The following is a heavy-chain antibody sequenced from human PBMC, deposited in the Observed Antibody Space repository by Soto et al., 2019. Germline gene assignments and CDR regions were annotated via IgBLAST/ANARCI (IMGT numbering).Heavy chain of an antibody. CDR1: GFTFSSYG. CDR2: IWYDGSNK. D-gene: IGHD3-22*01. CDR3: ARPRSYYDSSGSNPLDY. Sequence: PGGSLRLSCAASGFTFSSYGMHWVRQAPGKGLEWVAVIWYDGSNKYYADSVKGRFTISRDNSKNTLYLQMNSLRAEDTAVYYCARPRSYYDSSGSNPLDYWGQGTLVTVSS. J-gene: IGHJ4*02. V-gene: IGHV3-33*01.